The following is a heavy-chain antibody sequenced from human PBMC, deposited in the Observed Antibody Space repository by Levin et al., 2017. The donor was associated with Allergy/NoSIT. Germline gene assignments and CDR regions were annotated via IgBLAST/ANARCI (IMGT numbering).Heavy chain of an antibody. CDR2: VIPKFGPA. CDR1: GGTFSSYA. Sequence: SVKVSCKASGGTFSSYAINWVRQAPGLGLEWMGGVIPKFGPADYAQMFQDRVTITADESTSTVYMELSSLTSEDTAVYYCARPAFGGYCSGNSCQFDYWGQGTLVTVSS. V-gene: IGHV1-69*13. D-gene: IGHD2-15*01. CDR3: ARPAFGGYCSGNSCQFDY. J-gene: IGHJ4*02.